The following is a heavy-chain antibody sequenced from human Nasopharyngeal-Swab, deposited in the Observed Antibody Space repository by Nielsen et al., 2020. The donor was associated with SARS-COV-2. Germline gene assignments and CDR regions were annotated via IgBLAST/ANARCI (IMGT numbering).Heavy chain of an antibody. J-gene: IGHJ6*02. CDR1: GGSISSGDYY. CDR2: IYYSGST. V-gene: IGHV4-30-4*01. CDR3: ARDLTYYYDSSGYYRYGMDV. Sequence: SETLSLTCTVSGGSISSGDYYWSWIRQPPGKGLEWIGYIYYSGSTYYNPSLKSRVTISVDTSKNQFSLKLSSVTAADTAVYYCARDLTYYYDSSGYYRYGMDVWGQGTTVTVSS. D-gene: IGHD3-22*01.